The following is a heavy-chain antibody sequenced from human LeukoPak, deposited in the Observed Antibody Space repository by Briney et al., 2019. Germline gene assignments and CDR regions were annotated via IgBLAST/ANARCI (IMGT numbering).Heavy chain of an antibody. CDR3: ARGRIVGATQYYFDY. V-gene: IGHV3-53*01. D-gene: IGHD1-26*01. Sequence: PGGSLRLSCTVSGFTVSSNSMSWVRQAPGKGLEWVSFIYSDNTHYSDSVKGRFTISRDNAKNSLYLQMNSLRAEDTAVYYCARGRIVGATQYYFDYWGQGTLVTVSS. CDR2: IYSDNT. J-gene: IGHJ4*02. CDR1: GFTVSSNS.